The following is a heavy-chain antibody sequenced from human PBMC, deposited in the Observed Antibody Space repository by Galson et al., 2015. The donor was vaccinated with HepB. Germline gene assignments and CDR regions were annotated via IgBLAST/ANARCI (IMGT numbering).Heavy chain of an antibody. CDR3: ARLSIPVQFDY. CDR2: IFWDDDK. J-gene: IGHJ4*02. V-gene: IGHV2-5*02. Sequence: PALVKPTQTLTLTCTFSGFSLSTSGVGVGWIRQPPGKALEWLALIFWDDDKRYRPSLKSRLTITKDTSKNQVVLTMTNMEPVDTATYHCARLSIPVQFDYWGQGTLVTVSS. CDR1: GFSLSTSGVG. D-gene: IGHD2/OR15-2a*01.